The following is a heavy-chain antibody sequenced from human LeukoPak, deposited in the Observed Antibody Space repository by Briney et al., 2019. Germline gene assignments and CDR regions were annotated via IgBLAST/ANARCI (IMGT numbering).Heavy chain of an antibody. CDR3: AKRRTNYDILTGDFDY. J-gene: IGHJ4*02. D-gene: IGHD3-9*01. CDR2: ISVSGGNT. V-gene: IGHV3-23*01. CDR1: GFTFSSYG. Sequence: TGGSLRLSCEASGFTFSSYGMSWVRQAPGKGLEWVSGISVSGGNTLYADSVKGRFTISRDNSKNTLYLQMNSLRAEDTAVYYCAKRRTNYDILTGDFDYWGQGTLVTVSS.